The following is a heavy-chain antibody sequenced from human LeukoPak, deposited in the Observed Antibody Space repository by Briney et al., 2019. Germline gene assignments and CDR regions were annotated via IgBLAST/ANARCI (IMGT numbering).Heavy chain of an antibody. D-gene: IGHD3-9*01. V-gene: IGHV1-3*01. Sequence: ASVKVSCKASGYTFTSYAMHWVRQAPGQRLERMGWINAGNGNTKYSQKFQGRVTITRDTSASTAYMELNSLRSEDTAVYYCARDYDILTGYPDWYFDLWGRGTLVTVSS. CDR2: INAGNGNT. CDR1: GYTFTSYA. CDR3: ARDYDILTGYPDWYFDL. J-gene: IGHJ2*01.